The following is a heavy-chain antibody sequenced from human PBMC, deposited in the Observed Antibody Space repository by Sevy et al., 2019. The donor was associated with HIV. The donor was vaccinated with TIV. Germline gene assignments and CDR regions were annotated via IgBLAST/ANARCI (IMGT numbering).Heavy chain of an antibody. CDR2: IKQDGSEK. CDR1: GFSFSWYW. J-gene: IGHJ3*02. CDR3: ASKCGSRPNDDFDT. Sequence: GGSLRLSCAASGFSFSWYWMSWVRQTPEKGLEWVDNIKQDGSEKNYVDSVKGRFTISRDNAKNSLYVQMNSLRDEDRAVYYCASKCGSRPNDDFDTWGQGTMVTVSS. V-gene: IGHV3-7*01. D-gene: IGHD3-10*01.